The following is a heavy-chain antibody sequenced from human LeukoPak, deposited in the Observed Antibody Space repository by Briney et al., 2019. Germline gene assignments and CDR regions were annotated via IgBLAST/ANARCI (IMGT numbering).Heavy chain of an antibody. J-gene: IGHJ4*02. V-gene: IGHV4-59*01. D-gene: IGHD6-19*01. CDR1: GGSISNYY. Sequence: KTSETLSLTCTVSGGSISNYYCSWIRQSPGKGLEWIGYIYNTGSTYYNPSLKSRVTISADTSKNQFSLHLGSVTAADTAVYYCARVSQWWLAEYWGQGTLVTVSS. CDR3: ARVSQWWLAEY. CDR2: IYNTGST.